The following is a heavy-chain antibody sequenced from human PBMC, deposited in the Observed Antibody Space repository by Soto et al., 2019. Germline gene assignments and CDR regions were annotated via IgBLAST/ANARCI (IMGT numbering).Heavy chain of an antibody. CDR3: ARDLMGYYGL. V-gene: IGHV4-59*01. J-gene: IGHJ4*02. CDR2: IYYSGST. D-gene: IGHD3-10*01. CDR1: GGSISSYY. Sequence: PSETLSLTCTVSGGSISSYYWSWIRQPPGKGLEWIGYIYYSGSTNYNPSLKSRVTISVDTSKNQFSLKLSSVTAADTAVYYCARDLMGYYGLWGQGTLVTVSS.